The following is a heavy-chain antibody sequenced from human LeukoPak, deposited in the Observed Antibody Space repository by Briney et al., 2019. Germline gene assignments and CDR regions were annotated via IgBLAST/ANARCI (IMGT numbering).Heavy chain of an antibody. CDR1: GGSISSSSYY. D-gene: IGHD5-12*01. J-gene: IGHJ4*02. CDR3: ARVRVATIIDY. Sequence: SETLSLTCTVSGGSISSSSYYWSWIRQPPGKGLEWIGYIYYSGSTNYNPSLKSRVTISVDTSKNQFSLKLSSVTAADTAVYYCARVRVATIIDYWGQGTLVTVSS. V-gene: IGHV4-61*01. CDR2: IYYSGST.